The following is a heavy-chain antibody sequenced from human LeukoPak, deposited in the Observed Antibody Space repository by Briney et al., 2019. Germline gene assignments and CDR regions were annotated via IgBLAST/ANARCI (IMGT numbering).Heavy chain of an antibody. CDR3: ARDRSILYNTARYGMDV. CDR2: IYYSGST. CDR1: GGSISSGDYY. J-gene: IGHJ6*02. V-gene: IGHV4-30-4*01. D-gene: IGHD5-18*01. Sequence: SQTLSLTCTVSGGSISSGDYYWSWIRQPPGTGLEWIGYIYYSGSTYYNPSLKSRVTISVDTSKNQFSLKLSSVTAADTAVYYCARDRSILYNTARYGMDVWGQGIVVTVSS.